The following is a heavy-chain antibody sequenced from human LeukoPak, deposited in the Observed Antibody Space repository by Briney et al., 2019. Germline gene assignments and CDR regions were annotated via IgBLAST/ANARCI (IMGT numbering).Heavy chain of an antibody. Sequence: KTSETLSLTCTVSGGSISSSSYYWGWIRQPPGKGLEWIGSIYYSGSTYYNPSLKSRVTISVDTSKNQFSLKLSSVTAADTAVYYCASQRSIAGPIDYWGQGTLVTVSS. J-gene: IGHJ4*02. D-gene: IGHD6-6*01. V-gene: IGHV4-39*01. CDR3: ASQRSIAGPIDY. CDR2: IYYSGST. CDR1: GGSISSSSYY.